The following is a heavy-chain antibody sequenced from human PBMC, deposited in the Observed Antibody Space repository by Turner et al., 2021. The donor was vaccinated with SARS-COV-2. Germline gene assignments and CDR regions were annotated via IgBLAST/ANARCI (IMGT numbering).Heavy chain of an antibody. CDR3: ARDLGSIAVAN. D-gene: IGHD6-19*01. CDR2: MSSSSSTI. Sequence: EVQLVESGGGLVQPGGSLRLSCAASGFTFSSYGMNWVRQAPGKGLGWVSYMSSSSSTIYYAGSVKGRFTISRDNAKNSLYLQMNSLGAEDTAVYDCARDLGSIAVANWGQGTLVTVSS. CDR1: GFTFSSYG. J-gene: IGHJ4*02. V-gene: IGHV3-48*01.